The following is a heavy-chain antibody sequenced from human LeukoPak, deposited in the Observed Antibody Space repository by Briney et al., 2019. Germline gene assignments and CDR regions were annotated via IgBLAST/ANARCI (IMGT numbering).Heavy chain of an antibody. J-gene: IGHJ4*02. CDR2: IYSDGST. D-gene: IGHD1-26*01. CDR3: ARERGRGRDSPWFDY. V-gene: IGHV3-53*01. Sequence: GGSLRLSCAASGFIVSGDFMSWVRQAPGKGLEWVSVIYSDGSTYYADSVKGRFTIPRDNSKNTLDLQMTGLRAEDTAVYYCARERGRGRDSPWFDYWGQGTLVTVSS. CDR1: GFIVSGDF.